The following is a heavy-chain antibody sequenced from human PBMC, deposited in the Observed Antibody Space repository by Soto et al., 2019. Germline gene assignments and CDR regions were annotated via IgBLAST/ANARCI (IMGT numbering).Heavy chain of an antibody. V-gene: IGHV4-30-4*01. J-gene: IGHJ3*02. D-gene: IGHD3-10*01. Sequence: ASETLSLTCTVSGGSISSGDYYWSWIRQPPGKGLEWIGYIYYSGSTYYNPSLKSRVTISVDTSKNQFSLKLSSVTAADTAVYYCARDRITMVRGVILDAFDIWGQGTMVNVSS. CDR2: IYYSGST. CDR1: GGSISSGDYY. CDR3: ARDRITMVRGVILDAFDI.